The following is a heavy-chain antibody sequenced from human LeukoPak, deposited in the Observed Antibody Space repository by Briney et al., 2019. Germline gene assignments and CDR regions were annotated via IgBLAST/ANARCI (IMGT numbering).Heavy chain of an antibody. V-gene: IGHV3-30*02. D-gene: IGHD2-8*01. Sequence: GGSLRLSCSASGFTLRNYAMHWVRQAPGKGLQCVAFIRHDESNKYYADSVKGRFTISRDNSKNTMYLLMNSLRAEDTAVYYCAKDVGSNYGVDYWGQGTLVTVSS. CDR2: IRHDESNK. CDR1: GFTLRNYA. CDR3: AKDVGSNYGVDY. J-gene: IGHJ4*02.